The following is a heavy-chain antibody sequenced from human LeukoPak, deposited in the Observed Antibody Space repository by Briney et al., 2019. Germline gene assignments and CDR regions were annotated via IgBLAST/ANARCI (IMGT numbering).Heavy chain of an antibody. CDR2: IYYSGST. Sequence: PSETLSLTCTVSGGSISGYYWSWIRQPPGMGLECLGHIYYSGSTNYNPSLKSRVTISVDTSKNQFSLKLTSVTAADTAVYYCARDRAHYGGTSCPSHNFDLWGQGTLVTVSS. CDR3: ARDRAHYGGTSCPSHNFDL. J-gene: IGHJ4*02. CDR1: GGSISGYY. V-gene: IGHV4-59*01. D-gene: IGHD2-2*01.